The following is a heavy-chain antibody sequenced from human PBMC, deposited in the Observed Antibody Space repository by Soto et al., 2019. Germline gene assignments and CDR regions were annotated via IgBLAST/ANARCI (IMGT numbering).Heavy chain of an antibody. D-gene: IGHD5-12*01. J-gene: IGHJ6*02. CDR1: GGSFSSYY. Sequence: AETLSLTCAAYGGSFSSYYWSWIRQPPGKGLEWIGEINHSGSTNYNPSLKRRDTISVDTSKNQFSLKLSSVTAADTAVYYCARLRFYYGMDVWGQGTMVTVSS. V-gene: IGHV4-34*01. CDR3: ARLRFYYGMDV. CDR2: INHSGST.